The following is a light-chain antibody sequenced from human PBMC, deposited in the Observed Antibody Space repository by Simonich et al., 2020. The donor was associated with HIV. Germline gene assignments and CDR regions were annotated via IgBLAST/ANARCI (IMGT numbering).Light chain of an antibody. V-gene: IGKV3-15*01. CDR2: GAS. CDR1: PSVSSK. Sequence: EIVMTQSPATLSVSPGERATLSCRASPSVSSKLAWYQQKPGQAPRLLIYGASTRATGIPARFSGSGSGTEFNLTISSMQSEDSAVFYCQQYNNWPPITFGQGTKLEIK. J-gene: IGKJ2*01. CDR3: QQYNNWPPIT.